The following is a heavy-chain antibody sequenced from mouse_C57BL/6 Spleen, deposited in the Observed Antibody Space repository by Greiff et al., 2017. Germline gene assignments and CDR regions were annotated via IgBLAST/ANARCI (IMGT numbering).Heavy chain of an antibody. CDR1: GYTFPSYT. V-gene: IGHV1-4*01. J-gene: IGHJ2*01. Sequence: QVQLQQSGAELARPGASVKMSCQASGYTFPSYTLHWVKQRPGPGLEWIGYLNPSSGYTKYNQKFKDKATLTADKSSSTAYMELSSLTSEDSAVYYGARGGCGSSYGYWGQGTTRTVSA. CDR2: LNPSSGYT. D-gene: IGHD1-1*01. CDR3: ARGGCGSSYGY.